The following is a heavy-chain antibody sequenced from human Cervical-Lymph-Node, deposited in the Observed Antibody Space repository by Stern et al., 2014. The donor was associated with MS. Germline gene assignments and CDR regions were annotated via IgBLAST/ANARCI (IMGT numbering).Heavy chain of an antibody. CDR1: GGSISSGDYY. J-gene: IGHJ3*02. V-gene: IGHV4-30-4*01. CDR3: ARDWDYCSSTSCYRYAFDI. D-gene: IGHD2-2*01. CDR2: IYYSGST. Sequence: QVQLGQSGPGLVKPSQTLSLTCTVSGGSISSGDYYWSWIRQPPGKGLEWIGYIYYSGSTYYNPSLKSRVTISVDTSKNQFSLKLSSVTAADTAVYYCARDWDYCSSTSCYRYAFDIWGQGTMVTVSS.